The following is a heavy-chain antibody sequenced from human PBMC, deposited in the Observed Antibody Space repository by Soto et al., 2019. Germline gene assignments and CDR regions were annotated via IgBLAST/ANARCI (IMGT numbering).Heavy chain of an antibody. D-gene: IGHD2-2*01. Sequence: SETLSLTCTVSGGSISSGGYFWSWIRQHPGKGLEWIGFIYYSGSTYYNPSLKSRVTISVDTSKNQFSLKLSSVTAADTAVYYCARDNRRYCISTSCPRDYYGMDAWGQGTTVTVSS. J-gene: IGHJ6*02. CDR2: IYYSGST. CDR1: GGSISSGGYF. V-gene: IGHV4-31*03. CDR3: ARDNRRYCISTSCPRDYYGMDA.